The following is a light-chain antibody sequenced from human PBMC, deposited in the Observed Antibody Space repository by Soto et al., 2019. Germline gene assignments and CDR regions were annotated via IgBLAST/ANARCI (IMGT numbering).Light chain of an antibody. CDR3: SSYTSSSTSVV. V-gene: IGLV2-14*03. Sequence: QPASVSGSPGQSITISCTGTSSDVGGYNYVSWYQHHPGKAPKLMIYDVSNRPSGVSDRFSGSKSGNTASLTISGLQAEDEADYYCSSYTSSSTSVVFGGGTKLTVL. J-gene: IGLJ2*01. CDR1: SSDVGGYNY. CDR2: DVS.